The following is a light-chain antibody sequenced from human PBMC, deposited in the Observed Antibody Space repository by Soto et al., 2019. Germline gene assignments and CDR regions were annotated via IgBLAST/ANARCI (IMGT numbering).Light chain of an antibody. V-gene: IGKV3-15*01. CDR3: QQYNKWPLT. Sequence: EIVMTQSPVTLSVSPGERATLACTASQSVNNNVAWYQQKPGHTPRLLIYSASIGATGTPARFSGSGSGSDFTLTISSLQSEDFAVYYCQQYNKWPLTFGPGTKADIK. CDR2: SAS. J-gene: IGKJ3*01. CDR1: QSVNNN.